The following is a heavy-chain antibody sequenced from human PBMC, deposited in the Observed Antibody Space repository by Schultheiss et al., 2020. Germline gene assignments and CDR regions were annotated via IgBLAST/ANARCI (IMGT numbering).Heavy chain of an antibody. Sequence: SLKISCAASGFTFSAYGMHWVRQAPGKGLEWVAVISSDGTDRSYGDSVKGRCTISRDNSKDTLYLQMNNLRPEDTAMFYCAKALWSSNWYYFDQWGQGTMVTVSS. V-gene: IGHV3-30*18. CDR3: AKALWSSNWYYFDQ. CDR1: GFTFSAYG. CDR2: ISSDGTDR. J-gene: IGHJ4*02. D-gene: IGHD6-13*01.